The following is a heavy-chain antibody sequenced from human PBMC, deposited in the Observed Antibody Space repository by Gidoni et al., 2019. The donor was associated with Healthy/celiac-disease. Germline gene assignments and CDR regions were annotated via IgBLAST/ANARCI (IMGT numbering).Heavy chain of an antibody. D-gene: IGHD5-18*01. CDR2: IRSKANIYAT. CDR3: TRSDTAMVSPFDY. Sequence: EVQLVESGGGLVQPGGSLKPSCAASGFTLSGSAIHWVRQAPGKGPEWGGRIRSKANIYATAYAASVKGRFTISRDDTKNTAYLQMNSLKTEDTAVYYCTRSDTAMVSPFDYWGQGTLVTVSS. J-gene: IGHJ4*02. CDR1: GFTLSGSA. V-gene: IGHV3-73*01.